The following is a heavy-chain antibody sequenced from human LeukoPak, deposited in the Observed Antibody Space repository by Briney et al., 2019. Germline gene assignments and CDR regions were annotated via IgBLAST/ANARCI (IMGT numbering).Heavy chain of an antibody. V-gene: IGHV3-23*01. D-gene: IGHD3-16*01. Sequence: GGSLRLSRAASGFTFSSYAMSWVRQAPGKGLEWVSAISGSGGSTYYADSVKGRFTISRDNSKNTLYLQMNSLRAEDTAVYYCAKDLQVGDTYYFDYWGQGTLVTVSS. CDR1: GFTFSSYA. CDR3: AKDLQVGDTYYFDY. J-gene: IGHJ4*02. CDR2: ISGSGGST.